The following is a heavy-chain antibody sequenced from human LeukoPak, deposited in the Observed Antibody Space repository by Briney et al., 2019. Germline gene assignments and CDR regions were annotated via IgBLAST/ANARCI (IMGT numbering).Heavy chain of an antibody. CDR1: GGTFSSYA. CDR2: IIPILGTA. D-gene: IGHD5-18*01. J-gene: IGHJ4*02. Sequence: SVKVSCKASGGTFSSYAISRVRQAPGQGLEWMGGIIPILGTANYAQKFQGRVTITADESTSTAYMELSSLRSEDTAVYYCATKRGYSYGSPHWGQGTLVTVSS. CDR3: ATKRGYSYGSPH. V-gene: IGHV1-69*13.